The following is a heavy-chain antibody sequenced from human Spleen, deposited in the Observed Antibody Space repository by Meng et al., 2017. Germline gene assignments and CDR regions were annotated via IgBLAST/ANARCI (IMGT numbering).Heavy chain of an antibody. V-gene: IGHV3-23*01. CDR1: GSIFSDHW. CDR3: AKDYMAGSHDSSDYRFDY. J-gene: IGHJ4*02. CDR2: INTSGGKT. Sequence: GESLKISCSGFNFGSIFSDHWMTWVRQAPGKGLEWVSTINTSGGKTYYADSVKGRFTISRDNSKNTVYLQMDSLRAEDTALYFCAKDYMAGSHDSSDYRFDYWGRGTSVTVSS. D-gene: IGHD3-22*01.